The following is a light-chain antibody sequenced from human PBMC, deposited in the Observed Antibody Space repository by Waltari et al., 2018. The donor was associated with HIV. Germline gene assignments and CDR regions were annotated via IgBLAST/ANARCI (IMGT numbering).Light chain of an antibody. CDR1: SSDVGGYNY. CDR2: EVT. V-gene: IGLV2-8*01. J-gene: IGLJ2*01. CDR3: SSYAGSNKLV. Sequence: QSALTQPPSASGSPGQSVTIPCTGPSSDVGGYNYVSWYQQHPGNAPKLIIYEVTERPSGVPDRFSGSKSGNTASLTVSGLQAEDEADYYCSSYAGSNKLVFGGGTKLTVV.